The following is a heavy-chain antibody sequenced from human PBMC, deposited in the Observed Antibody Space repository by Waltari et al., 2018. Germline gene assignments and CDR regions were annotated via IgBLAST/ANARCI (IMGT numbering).Heavy chain of an antibody. V-gene: IGHV3-30*18. CDR3: AKDLGYSAFDI. CDR1: GFPLRIYG. Sequence: QVQLVESGGDVVQPGRSLRLSCADSGFPLRIYGMPWVRQAPGKGLEWVAVISDDGSNKYYADSVKGRFTISRDNSKNTLYLQMNSLRAEDTAVYYCAKDLGYSAFDIWGQGTMVTVSS. CDR2: ISDDGSNK. D-gene: IGHD3-22*01. J-gene: IGHJ3*02.